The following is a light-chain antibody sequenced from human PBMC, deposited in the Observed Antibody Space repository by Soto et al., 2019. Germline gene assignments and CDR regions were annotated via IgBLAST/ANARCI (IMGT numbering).Light chain of an antibody. CDR2: EVS. Sequence: QSVLTQPASVSGSPGQSITISCTGTSSDVGAYNYVSWYQQHPGKAPKLMIYEVSNRPSGVSHRFSGSKSDNTASLTISGLQTHDEADYYCSSYTSSRTLVFGTGTKVTVL. V-gene: IGLV2-14*01. CDR3: SSYTSSRTLV. CDR1: SSDVGAYNY. J-gene: IGLJ1*01.